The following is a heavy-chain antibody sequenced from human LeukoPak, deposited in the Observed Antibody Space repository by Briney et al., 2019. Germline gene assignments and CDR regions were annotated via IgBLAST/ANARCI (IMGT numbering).Heavy chain of an antibody. Sequence: GGSLRLSCAASGFTFSTYAISWVRQAPGKGLEWVSAISGSGAKTYYADSVKGRFTITRDNSKNTPYLQMNSLRAEDTAVYYCAKEYSSSGYFDYWGQGTLVTVSS. CDR2: ISGSGAKT. J-gene: IGHJ4*02. CDR1: GFTFSTYA. D-gene: IGHD6-13*01. CDR3: AKEYSSSGYFDY. V-gene: IGHV3-23*01.